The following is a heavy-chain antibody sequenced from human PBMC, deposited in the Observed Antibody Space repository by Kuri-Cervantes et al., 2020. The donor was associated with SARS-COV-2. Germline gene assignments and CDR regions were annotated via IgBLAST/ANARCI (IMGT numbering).Heavy chain of an antibody. V-gene: IGHV4-59*11. D-gene: IGHD5-12*01. J-gene: IGHJ6*03. CDR3: ARDGGSGYDWTDYYYYYMDV. CDR2: IYYSGST. Sequence: SETLSLTCTVSGGSISSHYWSWIRQPPGKGLEWIGYIYYSGSTNYNPSLKSRVTMSVDTSKNQFSLKLSSVTAADTAVYYCARDGGSGYDWTDYYYYYMDVWGKGTTVTVSS. CDR1: GGSISSHY.